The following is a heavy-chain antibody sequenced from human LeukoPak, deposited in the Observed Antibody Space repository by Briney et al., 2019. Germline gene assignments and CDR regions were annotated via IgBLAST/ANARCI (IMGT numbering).Heavy chain of an antibody. CDR1: GGSISSYY. V-gene: IGHV4-59*01. J-gene: IGHJ5*02. CDR2: IYYSGST. CDR3: ARVITMVRGEARWFDP. D-gene: IGHD3-10*01. Sequence: SETLSLTCTVSGGSISSYYWSWIRQPPGKGLEWIGYIYYSGSTNYNPSPKSRVTISVDTSKNRFSLKLSSVTAADTAVYYCARVITMVRGEARWFDPWGQGTLVTVSS.